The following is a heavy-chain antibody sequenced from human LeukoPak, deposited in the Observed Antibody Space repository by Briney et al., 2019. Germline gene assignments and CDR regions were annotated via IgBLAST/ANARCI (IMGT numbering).Heavy chain of an antibody. J-gene: IGHJ6*02. CDR3: TTDEDWNYARKDV. Sequence: GGSLRLSCAASGFTFNYAWMSWVRQVPGKGLEWVGQTVSEIDGGTTDYAAPVKGRFTISRDDSKSTLYLQMNSLKIEDTAVYYCTTDEDWNYARKDVWGQGATVTVSS. V-gene: IGHV3-15*04. CDR2: TVSEIDGGTT. D-gene: IGHD1-7*01. CDR1: GFTFNYAW.